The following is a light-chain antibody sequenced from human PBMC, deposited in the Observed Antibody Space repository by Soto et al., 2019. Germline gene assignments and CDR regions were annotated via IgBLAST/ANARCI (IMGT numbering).Light chain of an antibody. J-gene: IGKJ3*01. CDR1: QSVLYSSSNKDY. V-gene: IGKV4-1*01. CDR3: QQYYSTPFT. CDR2: WAS. Sequence: DIVMTQSPDSLAVSLGERATINCKSSQSVLYSSSNKDYLAWYQQKPGQPPKMVIYWASTRESGVPDRFSGSGSGTDFTLTISSLQAEDVAVYYCQQYYSTPFTFGPGTQVDIK.